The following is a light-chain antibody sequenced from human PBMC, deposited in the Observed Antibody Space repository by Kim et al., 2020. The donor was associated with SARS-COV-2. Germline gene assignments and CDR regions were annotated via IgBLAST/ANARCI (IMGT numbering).Light chain of an antibody. Sequence: EVVLTQSPATLSLSPGERATLSCRASQSISSYLAWYQQKPGQAPRLLIYDASKRATGIPARFSGSGSGTDFTLTISSLVPEDFATYYCQPRNRWPPGATFGQGTRLGI. CDR2: DAS. J-gene: IGKJ5*01. CDR3: QPRNRWPPGAT. CDR1: QSISSY. V-gene: IGKV3-11*01.